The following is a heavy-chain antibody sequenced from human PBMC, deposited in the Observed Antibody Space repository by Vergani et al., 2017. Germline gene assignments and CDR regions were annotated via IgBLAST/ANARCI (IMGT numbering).Heavy chain of an antibody. Sequence: QVQLQESGPGLVKPSETLSLTCTVSGGSISSYYWSWIRQPPGKGLEWIGYIYYSGSTNYNPSLKSRVTISVDTSKNQFSLKLSSVTAADTAVYYCARTRYYYYYGMDVWGKGTTVTVSS. CDR2: IYYSGST. V-gene: IGHV4-59*01. J-gene: IGHJ6*04. CDR1: GGSISSYY. CDR3: ARTRYYYYYGMDV.